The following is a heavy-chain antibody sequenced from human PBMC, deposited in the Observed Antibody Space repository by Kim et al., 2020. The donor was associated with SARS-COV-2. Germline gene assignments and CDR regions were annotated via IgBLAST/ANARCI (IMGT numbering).Heavy chain of an antibody. D-gene: IGHD6-13*01. CDR2: IRTTTYGQTT. CDR3: TRIKSWGAFDI. Sequence: GGSLRLSCITSGFAFGDYAMSWVRQAPGKGPEWVGFIRTTTYGQTTEYAASVQGRFTISRDDSKSIAYLQMNSLKIEDTAVYHCTRIKSWGAFDIWGQGTMVTVSS. J-gene: IGHJ3*02. V-gene: IGHV3-49*04. CDR1: GFAFGDYA.